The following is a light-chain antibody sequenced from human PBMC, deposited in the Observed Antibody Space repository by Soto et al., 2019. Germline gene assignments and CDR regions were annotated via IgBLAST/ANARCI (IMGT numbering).Light chain of an antibody. CDR3: ETWDRNTRV. Sequence: QSVLTQSSSASASLGSSVKLTCTLSSGHSSYIIAWHQQQPGKAPRYLMKVEDSGGYNKGSGVPDRFSGSSSGADRYLTISNLQFEDEADYYCETWDRNTRVFGGGTKLTVL. J-gene: IGLJ2*01. CDR2: VEDSGGY. CDR1: SGHSSYI. V-gene: IGLV4-60*02.